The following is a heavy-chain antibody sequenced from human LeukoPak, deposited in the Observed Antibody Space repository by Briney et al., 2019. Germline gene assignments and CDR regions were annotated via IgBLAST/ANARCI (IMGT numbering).Heavy chain of an antibody. CDR3: AKVSGPPRFY. D-gene: IGHD3-10*01. CDR2: ISGSGGST. Sequence: GGSLRLSCAATGFTFSSYAMSWVRQAPGKGLERVSAISGSGGSTYYADSVKGRFSISRDNSKNTLYLQMNSLRAEDMAVYYCAKVSGPPRFYWGQGTLVTVSS. V-gene: IGHV3-23*01. CDR1: GFTFSSYA. J-gene: IGHJ4*02.